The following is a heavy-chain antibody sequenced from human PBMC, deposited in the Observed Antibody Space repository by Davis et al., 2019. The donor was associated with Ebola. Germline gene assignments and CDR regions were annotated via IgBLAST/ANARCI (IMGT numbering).Heavy chain of an antibody. V-gene: IGHV5-51*01. J-gene: IGHJ4*02. CDR1: GYTFTNYW. D-gene: IGHD3-9*01. CDR2: IYPGDSDI. Sequence: GESLKISCKGSGYTFTNYWIAWVRQMPGKGLEWMGIIYPGDSDIRYNPSFQGQVTISADKSISTAYLLWSSLKASDSAMYYCARYDILTAGFDYWGQGTLVTVSS. CDR3: ARYDILTAGFDY.